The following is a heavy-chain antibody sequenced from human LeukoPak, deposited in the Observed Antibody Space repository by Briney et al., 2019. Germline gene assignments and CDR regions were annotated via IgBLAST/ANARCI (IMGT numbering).Heavy chain of an antibody. Sequence: SETLSLTCTVSGGSISSYYWSWIRQPPGKGLEWIGYIYYSGSTNYNPSLKSRVTISVDTSKNQFSLKLSSVTAADTAVYYCARDGLGDGYIGYWGRGTLVTVSS. CDR1: GGSISSYY. J-gene: IGHJ4*02. CDR3: ARDGLGDGYIGY. D-gene: IGHD5-24*01. V-gene: IGHV4-59*12. CDR2: IYYSGST.